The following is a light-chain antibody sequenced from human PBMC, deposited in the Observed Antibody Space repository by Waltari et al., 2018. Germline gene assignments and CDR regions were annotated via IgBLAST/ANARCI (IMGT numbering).Light chain of an antibody. CDR3: QQSYSTPPVT. CDR2: AAS. J-gene: IGKJ5*01. V-gene: IGKV1-39*01. CDR1: QRISSD. Sequence: DIQMPQSPSSLSASVADRVTINCRASQRISSDLNWYQQKPGKAPKLLIYAASSLQSGVTSRFSRSGYERDVTLTIISLQPEDSATYYCQQSYSTPPVTFGQGTRLEI.